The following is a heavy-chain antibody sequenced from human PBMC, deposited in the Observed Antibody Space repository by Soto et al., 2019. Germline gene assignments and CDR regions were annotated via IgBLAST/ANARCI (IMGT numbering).Heavy chain of an antibody. J-gene: IGHJ4*02. CDR3: ARGGSSGWYLDY. D-gene: IGHD6-19*01. CDR2: IDDSGTT. Sequence: SETLYITCTVSGGSINSYFRTWLRQPPGRGLECTAYIDDSGTTTYSPSLRSRVTISVDTSTNQFSLNLKSVTAADTAVYYCARGGSSGWYLDYWGLGTLVTVSS. V-gene: IGHV4-59*01. CDR1: GGSINSYF.